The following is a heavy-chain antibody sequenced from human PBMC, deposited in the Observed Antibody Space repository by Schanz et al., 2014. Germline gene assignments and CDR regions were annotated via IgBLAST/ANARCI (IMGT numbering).Heavy chain of an antibody. CDR3: AKDSRGSSFDMDV. D-gene: IGHD1-26*01. V-gene: IGHV3-7*03. CDR1: GFTFSNFW. Sequence: EVQLVESGGGLVQPGGSLRLSCAASGFTFSNFWMNWVRQAPGKGLEWVANIKQDGSEKYYVDSVKGRFTISRDNSKNSLYLQMNSLRTEDTALYYCAKDSRGSSFDMDVWGQGTTVTVSS. CDR2: IKQDGSEK. J-gene: IGHJ6*02.